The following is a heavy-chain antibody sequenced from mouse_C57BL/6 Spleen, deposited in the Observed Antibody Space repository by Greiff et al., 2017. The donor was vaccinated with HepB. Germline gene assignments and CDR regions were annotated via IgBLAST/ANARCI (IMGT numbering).Heavy chain of an antibody. D-gene: IGHD3-2*02. CDR1: GYTFTSYT. CDR2: INPSSGYT. V-gene: IGHV1-4*01. J-gene: IGHJ3*01. CDR3: ARGTAQATWFAY. Sequence: VQLQQSGAELARPGASVKMSCKASGYTFTSYTMHWVKQRPGQGLEWIGYINPSSGYTKYNQKFKDKATLTADQSSSTAYMQLSSLTSEDSAVYYCARGTAQATWFAYWGQGTLVTVSA.